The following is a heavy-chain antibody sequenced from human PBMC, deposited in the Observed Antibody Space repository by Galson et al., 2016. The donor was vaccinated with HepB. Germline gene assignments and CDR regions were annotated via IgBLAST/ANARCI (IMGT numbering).Heavy chain of an antibody. Sequence: SLRLSCAASGFTFSSYNMNWVRQAPGKGLEWVSTVSGSGVSTYYADSVKGRFTISRDNSKKTMDLQMSSLRAEDTAVYYCARATMTKDLDYWGQGTLVSVSS. D-gene: IGHD1-1*01. CDR1: GFTFSSYN. J-gene: IGHJ4*02. CDR3: ARATMTKDLDY. CDR2: VSGSGVST. V-gene: IGHV3-23*01.